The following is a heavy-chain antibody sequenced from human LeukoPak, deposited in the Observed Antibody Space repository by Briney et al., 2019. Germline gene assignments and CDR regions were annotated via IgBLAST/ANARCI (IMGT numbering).Heavy chain of an antibody. V-gene: IGHV1-69*13. J-gene: IGHJ4*02. D-gene: IGHD5-18*01. CDR3: ARDSGSVDTAMVHFDY. CDR2: IIPIFGTA. CDR1: GGTFSSYA. Sequence: GASVKVSCKASGGTFSSYAISWVRQAPGQGLELMGGIIPIFGTANYAQKFQGRVTITADESTSTAYMELSSLRSEDTAVYYCARDSGSVDTAMVHFDYWGQGTLVTVSS.